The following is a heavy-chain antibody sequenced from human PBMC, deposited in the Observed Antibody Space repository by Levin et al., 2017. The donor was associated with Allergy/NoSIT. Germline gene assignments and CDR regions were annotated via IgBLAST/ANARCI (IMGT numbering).Heavy chain of an antibody. J-gene: IGHJ4*02. V-gene: IGHV4-30-2*01. D-gene: IGHD2-2*01. CDR2: IYHSGST. CDR1: GGSISSGGYS. CDR3: ARADCSGTSCSFDY. Sequence: SETLSLTCAVSGGSISSGGYSWNWIRQPPGKGLEWIGYIYHSGSTYYNPSLKSRVTISVDRSKNQFYLKLSSVTAADTAVFYCARADCSGTSCSFDYWGQGTLVTVSS.